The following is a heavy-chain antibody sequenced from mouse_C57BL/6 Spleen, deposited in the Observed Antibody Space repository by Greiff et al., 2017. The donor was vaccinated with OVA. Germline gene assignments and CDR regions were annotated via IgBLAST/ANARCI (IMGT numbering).Heavy chain of an antibody. Sequence: VQLQQPGAELVKPGASVKLSCKASGYTFTSYWMHWVKQRPGQGLEWIGMIHPNSGSTNYNEKFKSKATLTVDKSSSTAYMQLSSLTSEDSAVYYCARRGLTTDFDYWGQGTTLTVSS. J-gene: IGHJ2*01. V-gene: IGHV1-64*01. CDR3: ARRGLTTDFDY. CDR2: IHPNSGST. D-gene: IGHD1-1*01. CDR1: GYTFTSYW.